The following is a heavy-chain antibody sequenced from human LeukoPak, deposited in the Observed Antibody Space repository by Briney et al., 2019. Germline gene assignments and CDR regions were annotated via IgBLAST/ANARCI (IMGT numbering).Heavy chain of an antibody. CDR2: IYTSGST. J-gene: IGHJ4*02. D-gene: IGHD2-2*01. CDR3: SRGLVVPAAFDY. CDR1: GGSISSYY. V-gene: IGHV4-4*07. Sequence: PSETLSLTCTVSGGSISSYYWSWIRQPAGKGLEWIGRIYTSGSTNYNPSLKSRATMSVDTSKNLFSLKLSSVTAADKAVYYCSRGLVVPAAFDYWGQGTLVTVSS.